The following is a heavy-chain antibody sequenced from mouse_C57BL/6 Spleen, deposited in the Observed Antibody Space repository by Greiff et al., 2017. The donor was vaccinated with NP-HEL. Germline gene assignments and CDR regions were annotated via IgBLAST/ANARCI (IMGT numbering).Heavy chain of an antibody. V-gene: IGHV5-17*01. CDR2: ISSGSSTI. J-gene: IGHJ1*03. D-gene: IGHD2-4*01. Sequence: EVKLMESGGGLVKPGGSLKLSCAASGFTFSDYGMHWVRQAPEKGLEWVEYISSGSSTIYYADTVKGRFTISRDNAKNTLFLQMTSLRSEDTAMYYCAREEDYDERAYWYFDVWGTGTTVTVSS. CDR1: GFTFSDYG. CDR3: AREEDYDERAYWYFDV.